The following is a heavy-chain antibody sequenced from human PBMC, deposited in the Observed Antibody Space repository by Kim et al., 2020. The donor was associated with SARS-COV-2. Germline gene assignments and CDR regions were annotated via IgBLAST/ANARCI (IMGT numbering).Heavy chain of an antibody. D-gene: IGHD4-17*01. J-gene: IGHJ4*02. Sequence: RYSPSFQGQVTISVDKSITTAYLQWSSLKASDTAMYYCASGLGPLRPFDYWGQGTLVTVSS. V-gene: IGHV5-51*01. CDR3: ASGLGPLRPFDY.